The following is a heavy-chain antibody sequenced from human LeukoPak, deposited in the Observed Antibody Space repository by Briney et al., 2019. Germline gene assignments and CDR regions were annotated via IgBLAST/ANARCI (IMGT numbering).Heavy chain of an antibody. Sequence: RASVKVSCKASGYTFTSYDINWVRQATGQGLEWMGWMNPNSGNTGYAQRFQGRVTMTRDTSISTAYMELSRLRSEDTAVYYCATLEHEGYCSGGSCYGYYYYYMDVWGKGTTVTISS. D-gene: IGHD2-15*01. V-gene: IGHV1-8*02. CDR3: ATLEHEGYCSGGSCYGYYYYYMDV. J-gene: IGHJ6*03. CDR2: MNPNSGNT. CDR1: GYTFTSYD.